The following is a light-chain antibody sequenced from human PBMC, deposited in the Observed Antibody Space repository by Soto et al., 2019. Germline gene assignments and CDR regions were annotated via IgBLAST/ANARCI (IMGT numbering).Light chain of an antibody. V-gene: IGKV1-39*01. J-gene: IGKJ4*01. CDR2: AAS. Sequence: DIQLTQSPSSLSASVGDRVTLTCRASQSISSYLNWYQQKPGKAPKLLIYAASSCQSGVPSRFSGSGSGTDFTLTISSLQPEDFATYYCQQSYSIPPHFGGGTKVDIK. CDR3: QQSYSIPPH. CDR1: QSISSY.